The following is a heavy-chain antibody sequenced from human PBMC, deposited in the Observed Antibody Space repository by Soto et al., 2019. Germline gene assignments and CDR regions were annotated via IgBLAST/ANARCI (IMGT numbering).Heavy chain of an antibody. CDR2: IYYSGRT. V-gene: IGHV4-31*03. CDR1: GVSISSGGYY. Sequence: TLSLTCTVSGVSISSGGYYWSWIRQHPGKGLEWIGNIYYSGRTYYNPSLKSRVILSVDTSKNHFSLTLRSVTAADSAMYYCARLRFLEWQTPYGMDVWGQGTTVTVSS. D-gene: IGHD3-3*01. J-gene: IGHJ6*02. CDR3: ARLRFLEWQTPYGMDV.